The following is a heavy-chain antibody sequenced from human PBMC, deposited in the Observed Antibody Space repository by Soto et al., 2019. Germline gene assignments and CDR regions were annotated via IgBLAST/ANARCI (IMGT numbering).Heavy chain of an antibody. D-gene: IGHD3-16*02. Sequence: QEELQQWGAGLLKPSETLSLTCAVYGGSFSGYYWSWIRQPPGKGLEWIGEINHSGSTNYNPSLKSRVTISVDTSKNQFSLKLSSVTAADTAVYYCARAAYYDYVWGSYRPRPYYFYYWGQGTLVTVSS. CDR3: ARAAYYDYVWGSYRPRPYYFYY. CDR1: GGSFSGYY. J-gene: IGHJ4*02. CDR2: INHSGST. V-gene: IGHV4-34*01.